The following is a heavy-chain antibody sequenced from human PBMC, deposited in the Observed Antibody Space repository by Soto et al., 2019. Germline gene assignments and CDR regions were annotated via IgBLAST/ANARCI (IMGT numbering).Heavy chain of an antibody. CDR3: ARARGGSGSYYPTEGKEFDY. CDR2: INSDGSST. Sequence: HPGGSLRLSCAASGFTFSRYWMHWVRQAPGKGLVWVSRINSDGSSTSYADSVKGRFTISRDNAKNTLYLQMNSLRAEDTAAYYCARARGGSGSYYPTEGKEFDYWGQGTLVTVSS. J-gene: IGHJ4*02. D-gene: IGHD3-10*01. CDR1: GFTFSRYW. V-gene: IGHV3-74*01.